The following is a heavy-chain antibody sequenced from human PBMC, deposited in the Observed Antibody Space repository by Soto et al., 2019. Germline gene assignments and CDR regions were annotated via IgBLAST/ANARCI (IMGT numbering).Heavy chain of an antibody. Sequence: PSETLSLTCSVSGGCISGYYWSWIRQPPGKGLEWIGDIYYSGSTSYNPSLRSRVSISVDTSKNQFSLNLSSVTAADTAVYYCARPCPTPGRYGQAVGGQGTSEAVSS. CDR1: GGCISGYY. CDR3: ARPCPTPGRYGQAV. J-gene: IGHJ6*02. V-gene: IGHV4-59*01. CDR2: IYYSGST. D-gene: IGHD5-18*01.